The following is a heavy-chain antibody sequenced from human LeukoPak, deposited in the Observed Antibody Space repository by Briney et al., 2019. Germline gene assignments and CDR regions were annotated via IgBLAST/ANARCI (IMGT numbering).Heavy chain of an antibody. Sequence: SETLSLTCTVSGGSISSYYWSWIRQPAGKGLEWIGRIYTSGSTNYNPSLKSRVTMSVDTSKNQFSLKLSSVTAADTAVYYCARGPDIAVATYYFDYWGQGTLVTVSS. D-gene: IGHD6-19*01. CDR2: IYTSGST. J-gene: IGHJ4*02. V-gene: IGHV4-4*07. CDR1: GGSISSYY. CDR3: ARGPDIAVATYYFDY.